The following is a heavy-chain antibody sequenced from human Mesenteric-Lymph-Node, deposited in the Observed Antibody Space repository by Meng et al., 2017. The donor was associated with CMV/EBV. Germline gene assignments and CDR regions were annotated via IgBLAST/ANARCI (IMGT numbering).Heavy chain of an antibody. CDR1: GYTFTNYG. V-gene: IGHV1-69*05. CDR2: IIPIFGTA. CDR3: ARFGAILGYCSSTSCYGFDP. Sequence: SVKVSCKASGYTFTNYGVTWVRQAPGQGLEWMGGIIPIFGTANYAQKFQGRVTITTDESTSTAYMELSSLRSEDTAVYYCARFGAILGYCSSTSCYGFDPWGQGTLVTVSS. D-gene: IGHD2-2*01. J-gene: IGHJ5*02.